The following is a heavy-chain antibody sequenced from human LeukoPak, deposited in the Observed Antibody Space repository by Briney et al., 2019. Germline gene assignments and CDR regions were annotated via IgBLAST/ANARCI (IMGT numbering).Heavy chain of an antibody. J-gene: IGHJ4*02. Sequence: GGSLRLSCAASGFTFSSYGMHWVRQAPGKGLEWVAFIRYDGGNKYYADSVKGRFTISRDNSKNTLYLQMNSLRAEDTAVYYCAKSNILAGGDYWGQGTLVTVSS. CDR3: AKSNILAGGDY. CDR1: GFTFSSYG. D-gene: IGHD6-19*01. V-gene: IGHV3-30*02. CDR2: IRYDGGNK.